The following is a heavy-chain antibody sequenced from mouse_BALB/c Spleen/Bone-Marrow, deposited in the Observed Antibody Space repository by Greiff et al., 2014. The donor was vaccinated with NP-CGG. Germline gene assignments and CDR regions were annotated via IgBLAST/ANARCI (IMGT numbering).Heavy chain of an antibody. Sequence: DVHLVESGGGLVQPGGSLKLSCAASGFDFSRYWMSWVRQAPGKGLEWIGEINPDSRTINYSPSLKDKFIISRDNAKNTPYLRLNKVRSKDTALYYCARPDYYGYLNYWGQGTTLTVSS. CDR3: ARPDYYGYLNY. J-gene: IGHJ2*01. CDR2: INPDSRTI. CDR1: GFDFSRYW. D-gene: IGHD1-1*01. V-gene: IGHV4-1*02.